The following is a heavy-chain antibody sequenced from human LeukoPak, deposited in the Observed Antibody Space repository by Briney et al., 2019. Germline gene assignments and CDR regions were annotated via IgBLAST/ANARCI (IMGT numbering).Heavy chain of an antibody. CDR1: GFTFRNYG. V-gene: IGHV3-23*01. Sequence: PGGSLRLSCAASGFTFRNYGMSWVRQAPGKGLEWVSVVSDSGSSAYYADSVKGRFTISRGNAKNSLYLQMNSLRDEDTAMYYCSTDDYGGDFASWGQGTLVTVSS. CDR3: STDDYGGDFAS. D-gene: IGHD4-23*01. J-gene: IGHJ4*02. CDR2: VSDSGSSA.